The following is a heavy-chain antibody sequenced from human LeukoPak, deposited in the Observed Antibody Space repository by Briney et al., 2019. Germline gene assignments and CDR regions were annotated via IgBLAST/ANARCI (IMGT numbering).Heavy chain of an antibody. J-gene: IGHJ5*02. CDR3: ARAGLSSSCPLRNNWFDP. CDR2: ISSSGSTI. D-gene: IGHD6-13*01. V-gene: IGHV3-11*04. CDR1: GFTFSDYY. Sequence: GGSLRLSCAASGFTFSDYYMSWICQAPGKGLEWVSYISSSGSTIYYADSVKGRFTISRDNAKNSLYLQMNSLRAEDTAVYYCARAGLSSSCPLRNNWFDPWGQGTLVTVSS.